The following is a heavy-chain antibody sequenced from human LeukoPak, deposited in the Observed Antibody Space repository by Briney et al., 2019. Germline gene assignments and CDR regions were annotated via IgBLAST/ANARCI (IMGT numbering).Heavy chain of an antibody. J-gene: IGHJ4*02. Sequence: GGSLRLSCATSGFTFSSYDMSWVRQTPGKGLEWVSAISGSGDSTHYADSVKGRFTISRDNFKNTLYLQMNSLRAADTALYYCAKAAVTGADYWGQGTLVTVSP. D-gene: IGHD7-27*01. CDR1: GFTFSSYD. V-gene: IGHV3-23*01. CDR2: ISGSGDST. CDR3: AKAAVTGADY.